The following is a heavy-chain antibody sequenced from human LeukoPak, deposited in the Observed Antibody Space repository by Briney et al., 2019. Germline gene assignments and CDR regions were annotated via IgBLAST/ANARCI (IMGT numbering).Heavy chain of an antibody. CDR1: GYSFILYG. D-gene: IGHD4-17*01. J-gene: IGHJ4*02. Sequence: ASVKVSCKTSGYSFILYGISWVRQAPGQGPEWMGWISTSTGDTKYTQKFQGRVTLTTDTSTSTAYMELSSLRSDDTAVYYCARDLRLRARTGFDYWGQGTLVTVSS. CDR2: ISTSTGDT. CDR3: ARDLRLRARTGFDY. V-gene: IGHV1-18*01.